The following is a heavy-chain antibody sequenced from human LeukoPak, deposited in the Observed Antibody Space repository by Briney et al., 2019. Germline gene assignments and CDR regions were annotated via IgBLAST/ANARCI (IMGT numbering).Heavy chain of an antibody. Sequence: GGSLRLSCAASGFTFSSYAMSWVRQAPGKGLEWVSAISGSGGSTYYADSVKGRFTISRDNSKNTLYLHMNSLRAEDTAVYYCAKRQQQRSFFDYWGQGTLVTVSS. V-gene: IGHV3-23*01. CDR1: GFTFSSYA. J-gene: IGHJ4*02. D-gene: IGHD6-13*01. CDR2: ISGSGGST. CDR3: AKRQQQRSFFDY.